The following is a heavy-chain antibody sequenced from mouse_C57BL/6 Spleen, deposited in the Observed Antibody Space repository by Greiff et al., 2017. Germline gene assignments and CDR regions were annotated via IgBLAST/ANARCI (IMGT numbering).Heavy chain of an antibody. CDR2: LYPGDGDT. J-gene: IGHJ2*01. D-gene: IGHD1-1*01. V-gene: IGHV1-82*01. CDR3: AREDTTVVSENY. Sequence: QVQLQQSGPELVKPGASVKISCKASGYAFSSSWMNWVKQRPGKGLEWIGRLYPGDGDTNYNGKFKGKATLTADKSSSTAYMQLSSLTSEDSAVYFCAREDTTVVSENYWGQGTTLTVSS. CDR1: GYAFSSSW.